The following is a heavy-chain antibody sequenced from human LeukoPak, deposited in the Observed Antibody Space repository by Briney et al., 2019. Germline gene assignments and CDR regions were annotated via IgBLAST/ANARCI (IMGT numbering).Heavy chain of an antibody. CDR1: GFTFSSYA. CDR3: VRRGDYGDL. Sequence: GGSLRLSCAASGFTFSSYAMSWVRQAPGKGLEWVPYSSTTGLSIYYADSVKGRFTISRDNAKNSLHLQMNSLSAEDTAVYYCVRRGDYGDLWGQGTLVTVSS. V-gene: IGHV3-48*01. J-gene: IGHJ4*02. CDR2: SSTTGLSI. D-gene: IGHD4-17*01.